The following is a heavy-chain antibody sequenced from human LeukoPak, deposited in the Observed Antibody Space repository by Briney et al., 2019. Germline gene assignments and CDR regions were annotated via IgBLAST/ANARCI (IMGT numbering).Heavy chain of an antibody. Sequence: GGSLRLSCEASGFAFSGYSMNWVRQAPGKGLEWVSYISSSSLTIYYADSVKGRFTISRDSGRNSLYLQMDILRAEDTAVYYCARDLYRIVVVPHYFDYWGQGTLVTVSS. CDR1: GFAFSGYS. J-gene: IGHJ4*02. CDR3: ARDLYRIVVVPHYFDY. CDR2: ISSSSLTI. V-gene: IGHV3-48*01. D-gene: IGHD3-22*01.